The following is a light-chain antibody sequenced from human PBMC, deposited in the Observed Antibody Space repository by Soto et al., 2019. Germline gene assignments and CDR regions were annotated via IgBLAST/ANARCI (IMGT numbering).Light chain of an antibody. V-gene: IGLV2-23*01. J-gene: IGLJ2*01. CDR3: CSYAGFKFVV. CDR1: SSDVGRYDY. CDR2: EGS. Sequence: QSVLTQPASVSGSPGQSITISCTGTSSDVGRYDYVSWYQQHPGKAPKLMIYEGSKRPSGVSNRFSGSKSGNTASLTISGLQAEDEADYHCCSYAGFKFVVFGGGTKLTVL.